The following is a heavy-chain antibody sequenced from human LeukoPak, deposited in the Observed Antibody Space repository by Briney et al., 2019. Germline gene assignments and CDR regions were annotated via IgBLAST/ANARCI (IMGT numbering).Heavy chain of an antibody. D-gene: IGHD6-19*01. V-gene: IGHV3-7*04. CDR1: GFAFSSFW. CDR3: ARDPYSRGFGAFDI. Sequence: GGSLRLSCAASGFAFSSFWMSWVRQTPGKGLEWVANIHQDGSSEVYVDSVKGRFTISRDNDKNSLYLQMNSLTAEDTAVYYCARDPYSRGFGAFDIWGLGTLVTVSS. CDR2: IHQDGSSE. J-gene: IGHJ3*02.